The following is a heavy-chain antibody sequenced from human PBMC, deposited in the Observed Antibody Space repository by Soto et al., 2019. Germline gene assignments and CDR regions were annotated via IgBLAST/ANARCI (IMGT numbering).Heavy chain of an antibody. D-gene: IGHD7-27*01. J-gene: IGHJ4*02. CDR3: ARGPGPLGDY. V-gene: IGHV4-34*01. CDR2: INHSGST. CDR1: VGSFRGYY. Sequence: QVHLQQWGAGLLKPSETLSLTCAVYVGSFRGYYWSWIRQPPGKGLEWIGEINHSGSTNYNPSLKSRVTISVDTSKNQFSLKVSSVTAADTAVYYCARGPGPLGDYWGQGTLVTVSS.